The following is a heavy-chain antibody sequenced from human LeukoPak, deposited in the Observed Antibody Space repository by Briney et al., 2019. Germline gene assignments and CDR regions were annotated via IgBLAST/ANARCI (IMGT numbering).Heavy chain of an antibody. CDR3: ARVRSYYGSVTGKSYYFDY. Sequence: SETLSLTCTVSGGSTSTYYWGWIRQPPGEGLEWIGYVSSNEGTNYNPSLKSRVTILVDTSKNQFSQHLYSVTAADTAVYYCARVRSYYGSVTGKSYYFDYWGQGTLVTVSS. D-gene: IGHD3-10*01. CDR2: VSSNEGT. CDR1: GGSTSTYY. V-gene: IGHV4-59*01. J-gene: IGHJ4*02.